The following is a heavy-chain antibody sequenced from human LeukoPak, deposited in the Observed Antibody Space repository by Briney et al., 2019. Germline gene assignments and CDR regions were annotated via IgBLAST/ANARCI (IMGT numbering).Heavy chain of an antibody. V-gene: IGHV5-51*01. CDR2: TFAGYCYT. Sequence: AESLKISSKGAAYSTTPYCIVCVRQMPPGSRQWMGLTFAGYCYTTYSPSSLDEVTISVDKSISSAYLQWSSLKASDTAMYYCARHFHPAETTGGYFDLWGRGTLVTVSA. D-gene: IGHD4-17*01. CDR1: AYSTTPYC. J-gene: IGHJ2*01. CDR3: ARHFHPAETTGGYFDL.